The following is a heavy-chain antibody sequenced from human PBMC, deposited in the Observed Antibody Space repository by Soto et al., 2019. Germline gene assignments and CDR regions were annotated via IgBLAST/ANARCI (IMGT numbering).Heavy chain of an antibody. J-gene: IGHJ6*03. CDR1: GFTFSSYA. D-gene: IGHD6-13*01. Sequence: EVQLLESGGGLVQPGGSLRLSCAASGFTFSSYAMSWVRQAPGKGLEWVSAISGSGGSTYYADFVKGRFTISRDNSKNTLYLQMNSLRAEDTAVYYCAKGGSSSLIDYYYYYMDVWGKGTTVTVSS. CDR2: ISGSGGST. CDR3: AKGGSSSLIDYYYYYMDV. V-gene: IGHV3-23*01.